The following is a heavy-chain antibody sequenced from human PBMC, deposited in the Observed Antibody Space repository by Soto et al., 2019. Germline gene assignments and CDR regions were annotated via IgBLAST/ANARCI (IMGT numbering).Heavy chain of an antibody. Sequence: QVVLVQSGPEVKKPGASVKLSCKASGYSFTSYGVAWVRQAPGQGLEWMGWISGYNGNFMYAEKAEHRITMITNTSTSTDSQELRRLGFYDSAVYFCASEVDLLPTSGGDYWGQGTLVSVSS. V-gene: IGHV1-18*04. J-gene: IGHJ4*02. CDR2: ISGYNGNF. D-gene: IGHD3-10*01. CDR1: GYSFTSYG. CDR3: ASEVDLLPTSGGDY.